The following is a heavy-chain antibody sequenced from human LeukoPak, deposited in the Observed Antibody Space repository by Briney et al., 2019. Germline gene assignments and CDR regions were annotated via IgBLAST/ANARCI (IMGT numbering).Heavy chain of an antibody. J-gene: IGHJ4*02. CDR1: GGSFSGYY. V-gene: IGHV4-34*01. CDR2: INHSGST. CDR3: ARGRNGMAIINRMRFDY. Sequence: SETLSLTCAVYGGSFSGYYWSWIRQPPGKGLEWIGEINHSGSTNYNPSLKSRVTISVDTSKNQFSLKLSSVTAADTAVYYCARGRNGMAIINRMRFDYWGQGTLVTVSS. D-gene: IGHD5-24*01.